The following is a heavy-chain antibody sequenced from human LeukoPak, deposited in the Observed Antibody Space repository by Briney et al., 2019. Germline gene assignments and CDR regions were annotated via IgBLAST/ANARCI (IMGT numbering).Heavy chain of an antibody. D-gene: IGHD3-10*01. Sequence: ASVKVSCKAYGYTFTSYDINWVRQATGQGLEWMGWMNPNSGNTGYAQKFQGRVTMTRNTSISTAYMELSSLRSEDTAVYYCARKPMVRGVLDYWGQGTLVTVSS. CDR1: GYTFTSYD. CDR3: ARKPMVRGVLDY. J-gene: IGHJ4*02. V-gene: IGHV1-8*01. CDR2: MNPNSGNT.